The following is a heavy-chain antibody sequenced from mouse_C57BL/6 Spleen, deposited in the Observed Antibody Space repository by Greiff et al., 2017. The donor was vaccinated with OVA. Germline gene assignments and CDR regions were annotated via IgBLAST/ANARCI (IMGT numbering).Heavy chain of an antibody. Sequence: QVQLQQPGAELVRPGSSVKLSCKASGYTFTSYWMHWVKQRPIQGLEWIGNIDPSDSETHYNQKFKDKATLTVDKSSSTAYMQLSSLTSEDSAVYYCAREGDGDLYAMDYWGQGTSVTVSS. V-gene: IGHV1-52*01. D-gene: IGHD3-3*01. CDR1: GYTFTSYW. CDR2: IDPSDSET. J-gene: IGHJ4*01. CDR3: AREGDGDLYAMDY.